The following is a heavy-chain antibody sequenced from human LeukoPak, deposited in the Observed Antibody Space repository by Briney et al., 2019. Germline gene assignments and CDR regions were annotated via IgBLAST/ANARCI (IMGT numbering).Heavy chain of an antibody. Sequence: PSETLSLTCTVSGGSISTYYWSWIRQPPGKGLEWIGYIYYSGSTNYNPSLKSRVTISVDTSKNQFSLKLSSVTAADTAVYYCARDPEGEPPTYYYGMDVWGQGTMVTVSS. J-gene: IGHJ6*02. CDR2: IYYSGST. D-gene: IGHD1-14*01. CDR3: ARDPEGEPPTYYYGMDV. V-gene: IGHV4-59*01. CDR1: GGSISTYY.